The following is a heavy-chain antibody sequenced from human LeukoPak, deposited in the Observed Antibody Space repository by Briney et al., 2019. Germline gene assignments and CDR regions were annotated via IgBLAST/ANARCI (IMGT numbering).Heavy chain of an antibody. CDR3: AKEVGYNYAPLDY. CDR2: ISKTGGTK. J-gene: IGHJ4*02. V-gene: IGHV3-30*18. CDR1: GFTFSAYG. D-gene: IGHD5-18*01. Sequence: GGSLRLSCAASGFTFSAYGMQWVRQAPGKGLEWLAVISKTGGTKYYADSVKGRFTVSRDNAGNTLYLQMNSLRPEDTAVYYCAKEVGYNYAPLDYWGLGTLVTVSS.